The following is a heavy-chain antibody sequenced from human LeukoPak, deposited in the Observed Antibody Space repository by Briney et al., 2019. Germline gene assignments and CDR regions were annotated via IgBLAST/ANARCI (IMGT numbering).Heavy chain of an antibody. CDR3: ARDYQQLVLADYYYYYYMDV. CDR2: INPSGGST. J-gene: IGHJ6*03. D-gene: IGHD6-13*01. Sequence: VASVKVSCKASGYTFTSYYMHWVRQAPGQGLEWMGIINPSGGSTSYAQKFQGRVTMTRDMSTSTVYMELSSLRSEDTAVYYCARDYQQLVLADYYYYYYMDVWGKGTTVTVSS. V-gene: IGHV1-46*01. CDR1: GYTFTSYY.